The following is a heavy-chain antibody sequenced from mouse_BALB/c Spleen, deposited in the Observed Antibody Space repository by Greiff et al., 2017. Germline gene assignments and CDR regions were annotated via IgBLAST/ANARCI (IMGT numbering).Heavy chain of an antibody. CDR2: ISYDGSN. CDR1: GYSITSGYY. J-gene: IGHJ3*01. V-gene: IGHV3-6*02. Sequence: DVQLQESGPGLVKPSQSLSLTCSVTGYSITSGYYWNWIRQFPGNKLEWMGYISYDGSNNYNPSLKNRISITRDTSKNQFFLKLNSVTTEDTATYYCAREGLYDYDRAYWGQGTLVTVSA. CDR3: AREGLYDYDRAY. D-gene: IGHD2-4*01.